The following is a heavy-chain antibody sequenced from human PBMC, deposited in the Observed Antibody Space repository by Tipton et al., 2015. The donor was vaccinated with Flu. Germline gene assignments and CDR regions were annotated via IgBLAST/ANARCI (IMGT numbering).Heavy chain of an antibody. J-gene: IGHJ6*02. CDR3: ARTTYDYTNYGTPGAYGMDV. CDR1: GDSISSDYF. Sequence: TLSLTCAVSGDSISSDYFWGWIRQPPGKGLEWIATIHRSGSTNYNPSLKSRVTISVDTSKNQFSLEMRSVTAADMAVYYCARTTYDYTNYGTPGAYGMDVWSQGTTVTVSS. V-gene: IGHV4-38-2*01. D-gene: IGHD4-11*01. CDR2: IHRSGST.